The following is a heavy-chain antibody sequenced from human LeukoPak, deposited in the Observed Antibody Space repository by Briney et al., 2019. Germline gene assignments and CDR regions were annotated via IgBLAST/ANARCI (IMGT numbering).Heavy chain of an antibody. Sequence: GGSLRLSCAASGFTFSSYAMSWVRQAPGKGLEWVSGISGGGDTTHLADSVKGRFTISRDNSKNTLYLQMNSLRAEDTAVYYCTPRGSYGYWGQGTLVTVSS. V-gene: IGHV3-23*01. CDR3: TPRGSYGY. CDR2: ISGGGDTT. CDR1: GFTFSSYA. D-gene: IGHD1-26*01. J-gene: IGHJ4*02.